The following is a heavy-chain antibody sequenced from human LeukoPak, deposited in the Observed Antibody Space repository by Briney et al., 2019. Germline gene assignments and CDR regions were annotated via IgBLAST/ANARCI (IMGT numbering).Heavy chain of an antibody. CDR3: AKGYSSGWYGGLIDY. V-gene: IGHV3-23*01. J-gene: IGHJ4*02. Sequence: GGSLRLSCAASGFTFSSYAMSWVRQAPGKGLEWVSAISGSGGSTYYADSVKGRFTISRDNSKNTLYLQMNSLRAEDTAVYYCAKGYSSGWYGGLIDYWGQGTLVTVSS. D-gene: IGHD6-19*01. CDR1: GFTFSSYA. CDR2: ISGSGGST.